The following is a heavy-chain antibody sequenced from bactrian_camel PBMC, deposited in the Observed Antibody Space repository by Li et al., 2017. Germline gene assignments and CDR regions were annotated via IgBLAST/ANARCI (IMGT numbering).Heavy chain of an antibody. Sequence: VQLVESGGGSVRAGETLRLSCAASGFTFRDSDMGWYRQAPGNKCELVACIDYDGNTSYADSVKGRFTISRDNAKNSLYLQLNSLKTEDTAMYYCARAGVIYGMDYWGKGTQVTVS. V-gene: IGHV3S53*01. D-gene: IGHD3*01. CDR1: GFTFRDSD. J-gene: IGHJ7*01. CDR2: IDYDGNT.